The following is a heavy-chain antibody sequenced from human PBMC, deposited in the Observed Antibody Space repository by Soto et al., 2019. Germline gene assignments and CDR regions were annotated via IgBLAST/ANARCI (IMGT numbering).Heavy chain of an antibody. Sequence: ASVKVSCKASGYTFTDYYMHWVRQAPGQGLEWMGWINPNSGGTNYAQKFQGWVTMTRDTSISTAYMELSRLRSDDTAVYYCARGLRGTYYDILTGYYYFDYWGQGTLVTVSS. J-gene: IGHJ4*02. CDR2: INPNSGGT. D-gene: IGHD3-9*01. CDR3: ARGLRGTYYDILTGYYYFDY. V-gene: IGHV1-2*04. CDR1: GYTFTDYY.